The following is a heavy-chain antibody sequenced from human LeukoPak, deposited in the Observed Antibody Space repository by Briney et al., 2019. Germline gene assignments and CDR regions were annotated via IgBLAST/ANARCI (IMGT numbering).Heavy chain of an antibody. CDR1: GFTFSSYG. J-gene: IGHJ4*02. Sequence: GGSLRLSCAASGFTFSSYGMHWVRQAPGKGLEWVAVISYDGSNKYYADSVKGQFTISRDNSKNTLYLQMNSLRAEDTAVYYCARAAGSSGYYYFDYWGQGTLVTVSS. CDR3: ARAAGSSGYYYFDY. V-gene: IGHV3-30*03. D-gene: IGHD3-22*01. CDR2: ISYDGSNK.